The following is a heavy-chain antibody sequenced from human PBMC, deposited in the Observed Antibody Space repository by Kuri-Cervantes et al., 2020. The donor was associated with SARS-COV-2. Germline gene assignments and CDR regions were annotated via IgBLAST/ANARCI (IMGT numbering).Heavy chain of an antibody. CDR1: GGSISSYY. V-gene: IGHV4-59*12. Sequence: GSLRLSCTVSGGSISSYYWSWIRQPPGKGLEWIGYIYHSGSTYYNPSLKSRVTISVGRSKNQFSLKLSSVTAADTAVYYCARGLGRFDPWGQGTLVTVSS. CDR2: IYHSGST. J-gene: IGHJ5*02. D-gene: IGHD1-26*01. CDR3: ARGLGRFDP.